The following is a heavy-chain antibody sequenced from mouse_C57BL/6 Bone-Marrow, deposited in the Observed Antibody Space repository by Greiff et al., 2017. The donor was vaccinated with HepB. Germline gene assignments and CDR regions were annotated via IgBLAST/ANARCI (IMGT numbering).Heavy chain of an antibody. D-gene: IGHD2-2*01. CDR3: ARGIYYGYPPWFAY. Sequence: QVQLQQSGAELVKPGASVKISCKASGYAFSSYWMNWVKQRPGKGLEWIGQIYPGDGDTNYNGKFKGKATLTADKSSSTAYMQLSSLTSEDSAVYFCARGIYYGYPPWFAYWGQGTLVTVSA. V-gene: IGHV1-80*01. CDR1: GYAFSSYW. CDR2: IYPGDGDT. J-gene: IGHJ3*01.